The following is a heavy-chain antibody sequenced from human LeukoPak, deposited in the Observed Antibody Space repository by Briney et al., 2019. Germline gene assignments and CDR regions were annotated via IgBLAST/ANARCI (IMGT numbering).Heavy chain of an antibody. CDR1: GFTFSSYA. Sequence: GGSLRLSCAASGFTFSSYAMHWVRQAPGKGLEWVAVISYDGSNKYYADSVKGRFTISRDIAKNTLYLQMNSLRAEDTGVYYCAKDHYWSIDYWGRGTLVTVSS. V-gene: IGHV3-30-3*01. CDR2: ISYDGSNK. CDR3: AKDHYWSIDY. J-gene: IGHJ4*02. D-gene: IGHD3-3*01.